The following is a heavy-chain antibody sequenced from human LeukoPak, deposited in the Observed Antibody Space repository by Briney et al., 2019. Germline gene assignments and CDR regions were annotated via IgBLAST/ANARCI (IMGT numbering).Heavy chain of an antibody. CDR1: GFTFSSYD. J-gene: IGHJ4*02. V-gene: IGHV3-13*01. D-gene: IGHD6-19*01. Sequence: GGSLRLSCAASGFTFSSYDMHWVRQATGKGLEWVSAIGTAGDTYYADSVKGRFTISRDNSKNTLYLQMNSLRAEDTAVYYCANLYVAEAGTDYWGQGTLVTVSS. CDR3: ANLYVAEAGTDY. CDR2: IGTAGDT.